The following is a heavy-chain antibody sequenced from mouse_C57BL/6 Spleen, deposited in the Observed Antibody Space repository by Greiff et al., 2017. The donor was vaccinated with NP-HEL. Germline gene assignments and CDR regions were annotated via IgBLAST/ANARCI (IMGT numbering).Heavy chain of an antibody. CDR2: IDPSDSYT. D-gene: IGHD1-1*01. CDR3: ARGGVVRYFDV. V-gene: IGHV1-69*01. CDR1: GYTFTSSW. J-gene: IGHJ1*03. Sequence: QVQLPQPGAELVMPGASVQLSCKASGYTFTSSWLHWVTQRPGQGLEWIGEIDPSDSYTNYNQKFKGKSTLTVDKSSSTAYMQLSSLTSEDSAVYYCARGGVVRYFDVWGTGTTVTVSS.